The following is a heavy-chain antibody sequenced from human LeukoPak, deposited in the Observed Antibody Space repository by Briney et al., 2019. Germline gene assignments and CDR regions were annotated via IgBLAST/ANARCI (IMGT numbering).Heavy chain of an antibody. J-gene: IGHJ4*02. CDR3: ARDGDTAMYYFDY. Sequence: SETLSLTCAVYGGSFSGYYWSWIRQPPGKGLEWIGEINHSGSTNYNPSLKSRVTISIDTSKNQFSLKLSSVTAADTAVYYCARDGDTAMYYFDYWGQGTLVTVSS. V-gene: IGHV4-34*01. CDR1: GGSFSGYY. CDR2: INHSGST. D-gene: IGHD5-18*01.